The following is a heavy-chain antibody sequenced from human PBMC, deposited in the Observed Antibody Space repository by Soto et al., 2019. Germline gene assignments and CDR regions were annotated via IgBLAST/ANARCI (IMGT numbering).Heavy chain of an antibody. V-gene: IGHV3-23*01. CDR2: ISGFAGST. CDR1: GFTFSNYA. J-gene: IGHJ4*02. CDR3: AGGRWLNYFDY. D-gene: IGHD5-18*01. Sequence: GGSLRLSCAASGFTFSNYAMNWVRQAPGRGLEWVSSISGFAGSTYYADSVKGRFTISRDNSKNTLFLQMNSLRAEDTAVYYCAGGRWLNYFDYWGQGTLVTVSS.